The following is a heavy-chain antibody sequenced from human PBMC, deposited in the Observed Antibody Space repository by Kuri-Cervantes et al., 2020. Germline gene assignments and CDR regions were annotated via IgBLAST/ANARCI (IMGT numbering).Heavy chain of an antibody. Sequence: GESLKISCAASGFTFSSYSMNWVRQAPGKGLQWVAVTSLGGNNKYYADSVKGRFTISRDNSKNTLYLQMNSLRAEDTAVYYCARIYGDYARIDYWGQGTLVTVSS. CDR2: TSLGGNNK. J-gene: IGHJ4*02. D-gene: IGHD4-17*01. CDR3: ARIYGDYARIDY. CDR1: GFTFSSYS. V-gene: IGHV3-30*05.